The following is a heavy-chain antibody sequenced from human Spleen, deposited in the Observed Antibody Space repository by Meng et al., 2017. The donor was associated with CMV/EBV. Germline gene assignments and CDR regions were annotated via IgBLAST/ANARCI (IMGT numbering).Heavy chain of an antibody. J-gene: IGHJ4*02. CDR3: ASQVYSSRDY. CDR1: GFTFSSYS. CDR2: ISSSSSYI. D-gene: IGHD5-18*01. Sequence: GESLKISCAASGFTFSSYSMNWVRQAPGKGLEWVSSISSSSSYIYYADSVKGRFTISRDNAKNSLYLQMNSLRAEDTAVYYRASQVYSSRDYWGQGTLVTVSS. V-gene: IGHV3-21*01.